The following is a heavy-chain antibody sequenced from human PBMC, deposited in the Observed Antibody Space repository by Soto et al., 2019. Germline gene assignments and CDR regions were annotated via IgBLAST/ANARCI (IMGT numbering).Heavy chain of an antibody. CDR3: ANRRGADYKGCFHY. V-gene: IGHV2-5*01. D-gene: IGHD4-4*01. CDR2: IYWSDEK. Sequence: QITLKESGPTLVKPTQTLTLTCTFSGFSLSTSGVGVGWIRQPPGKALEWLALIYWSDEKRYSPSLSSRLTITMGTSKNQVVLTMTNMEPVDTATYYCANRRGADYKGCFHYWGQGTLVTVSS. J-gene: IGHJ4*02. CDR1: GFSLSTSGVG.